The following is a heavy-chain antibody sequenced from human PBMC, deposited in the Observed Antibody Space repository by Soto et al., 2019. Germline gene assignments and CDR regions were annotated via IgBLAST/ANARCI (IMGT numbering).Heavy chain of an antibody. CDR3: VLTDYDFWSGYRPPFDY. J-gene: IGHJ4*02. CDR2: IKQDGSEK. Sequence: EVQLVESGGGLVQPGGSLRLSCAASGFTFSRYWMSWVRQAPGKGLEWVANIKQDGSEKYYVDSVKGRFTISRDNAKNSLYLQMNSLRADATAVYYCVLTDYDFWSGYRPPFDYWGQGTLVTVSS. D-gene: IGHD3-3*01. V-gene: IGHV3-7*05. CDR1: GFTFSRYW.